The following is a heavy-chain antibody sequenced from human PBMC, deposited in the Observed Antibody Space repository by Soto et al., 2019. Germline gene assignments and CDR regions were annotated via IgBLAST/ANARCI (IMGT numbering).Heavy chain of an antibody. D-gene: IGHD2-15*01. V-gene: IGHV1-69*02. J-gene: IGHJ4*01. Sequence: QVQLVQSGAEVKKPGSSVKVSCKTSGGTFSTYTLSWVRQAAGQGLEWMGRIIPVLDKANYAQKFQGRVTITADRSTSTAYMELSSLRSEDTAIYYCARGATAGASAVDYWGLGTVVSVSS. CDR1: GGTFSTYT. CDR3: ARGATAGASAVDY. CDR2: IIPVLDKA.